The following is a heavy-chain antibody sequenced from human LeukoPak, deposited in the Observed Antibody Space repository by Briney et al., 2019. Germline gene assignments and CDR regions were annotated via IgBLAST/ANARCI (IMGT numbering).Heavy chain of an antibody. CDR1: GFTFDDYA. CDR2: ISWNSGSI. D-gene: IGHD3-22*01. V-gene: IGHV3-9*01. Sequence: PGRSLRLSCAASGFTFDDYAMHWVRQAPGKGLEWVSGISWNSGSIGYADSVKGRFTISRDNAKNSLYLQMNSLRAEDTALYYCAKELDSDYYHYSSCYDYWGQGTLVTVSS. CDR3: AKELDSDYYHYSSCYDY. J-gene: IGHJ4*02.